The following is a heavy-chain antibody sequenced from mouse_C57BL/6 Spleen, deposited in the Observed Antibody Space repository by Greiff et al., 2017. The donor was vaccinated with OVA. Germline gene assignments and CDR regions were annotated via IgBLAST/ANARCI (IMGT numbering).Heavy chain of an antibody. Sequence: QVQLQQSGAELVKPGASVKMSCKASGYTFTSYWITWVKQRPGQGLEWIGDIYPGSGSTNYNEKFKSKATLTVDTSSSTAYMQLSSLTSEDSAVYYCARDYYGSSFYYFDYWGQGTTLTVSS. V-gene: IGHV1-55*01. CDR2: IYPGSGST. D-gene: IGHD1-1*01. J-gene: IGHJ2*01. CDR3: ARDYYGSSFYYFDY. CDR1: GYTFTSYW.